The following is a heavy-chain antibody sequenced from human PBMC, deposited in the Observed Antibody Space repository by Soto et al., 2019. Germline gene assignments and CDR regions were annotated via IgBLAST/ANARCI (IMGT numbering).Heavy chain of an antibody. J-gene: IGHJ4*02. CDR1: GGSISSGDYY. Sequence: ASEPLSLTCTVSGGSISSGDYYWSWIRQPPGKGLELIGYIYYSGSTYYKQSLKSRVTISVDTSKTQFSLKLSSVTAADTAVYYCARADTRGSIYXWGQGTLFTVSX. CDR3: ARADTRGSIYX. V-gene: IGHV4-30-4*01. D-gene: IGHD3-22*01. CDR2: IYYSGST.